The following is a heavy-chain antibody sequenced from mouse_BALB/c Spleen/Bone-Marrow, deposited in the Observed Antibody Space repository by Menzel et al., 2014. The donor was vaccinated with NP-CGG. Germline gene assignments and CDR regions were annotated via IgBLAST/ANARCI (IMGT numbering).Heavy chain of an antibody. CDR3: ARDDDSYAMDY. Sequence: VQLQQSGPGLVSPSQRLSIPCTVSGFSLTSYSVHWVRPPPGKGLEWLGVIWAGGSTNYNSALMSRLSISKDNSKSQVFLKMSSLQTDDTAMFYCARDDDSYAMDYWGQGTSVTVSS. D-gene: IGHD2-3*01. V-gene: IGHV2-9*02. CDR2: IWAGGST. CDR1: GFSLTSYS. J-gene: IGHJ4*01.